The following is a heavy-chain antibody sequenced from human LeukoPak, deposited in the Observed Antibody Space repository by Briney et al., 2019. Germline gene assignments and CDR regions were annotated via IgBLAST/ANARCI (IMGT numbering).Heavy chain of an antibody. V-gene: IGHV5-51*01. J-gene: IGHJ4*02. D-gene: IGHD4-23*01. CDR1: GYSFTSYW. CDR3: ARAGTTVVTWRVKGVGEY. Sequence: GESLKISCKGSGYSFTSYWIGWVRQMPGKGLEWMGIIYPGDSDTRYSPSFQGQVTISADKSISTAYLQWSSLRSEDTAVYYCARAGTTVVTWRVKGVGEYWGQGTLVTVSS. CDR2: IYPGDSDT.